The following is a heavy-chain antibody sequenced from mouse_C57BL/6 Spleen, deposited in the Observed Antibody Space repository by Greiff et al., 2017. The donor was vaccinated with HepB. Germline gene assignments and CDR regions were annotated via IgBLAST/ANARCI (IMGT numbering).Heavy chain of an antibody. V-gene: IGHV1-64*01. CDR2: IHPNSGST. CDR3: ARSNDGYFNAMHY. J-gene: IGHJ4*01. D-gene: IGHD2-3*01. Sequence: VQLQQSGAELVKPGASVKLSCKASGYTFTSYWMHWVKQRPGQGLEWIGMIHPNSGSTNYNEKFKSKATLTVDKSSSTAYMQLSSLTSEDSAVYYCARSNDGYFNAMHYWGQGTAATVSS. CDR1: GYTFTSYW.